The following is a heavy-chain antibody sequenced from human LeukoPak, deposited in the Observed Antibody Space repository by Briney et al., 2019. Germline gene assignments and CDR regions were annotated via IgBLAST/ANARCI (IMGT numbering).Heavy chain of an antibody. CDR2: VKQDGSEK. V-gene: IGHV3-7*01. J-gene: IGHJ3*02. CDR1: GFTFSSYW. Sequence: GGSLRLSCAGSGFTFSSYWMTWVRQAPGKGLDWVASVKQDGSEKYYVDSVKGRFTISRDNAKNSLYLQMNSLRAEDTAVYYCARAEDCSSTSCPRAFDIWGQGTMVTVSS. D-gene: IGHD2-2*01. CDR3: ARAEDCSSTSCPRAFDI.